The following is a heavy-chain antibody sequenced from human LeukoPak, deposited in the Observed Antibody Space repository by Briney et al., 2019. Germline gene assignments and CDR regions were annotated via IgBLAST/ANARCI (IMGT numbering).Heavy chain of an antibody. Sequence: SETLSLTCTVSGGSICSFYWSWIRQPPGKGLEWIGYIYNSGNNNCNPSLKSRVTMSVDTSKNQFSLKLSSVTAADTAVYYCARASVLLSADYWGQGILVIVSA. CDR1: GGSICSFY. CDR3: ARASVLLSADY. D-gene: IGHD3-10*01. CDR2: IYNSGNN. V-gene: IGHV4-59*01. J-gene: IGHJ4*02.